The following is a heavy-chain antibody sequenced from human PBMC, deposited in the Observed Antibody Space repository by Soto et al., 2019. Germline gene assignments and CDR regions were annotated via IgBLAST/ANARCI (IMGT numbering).Heavy chain of an antibody. Sequence: GGSLRLSCAASGFTFSSYAMSWVRQAPGKGLEWLSALSAGGTSAYYTVSVEGRFTISRDNSKNTLYLQMNSLKADDTAVYYCARGTYGDYDFWGQGTLVTVSS. CDR3: ARGTYGDYDF. V-gene: IGHV3-23*01. CDR1: GFTFSSYA. D-gene: IGHD4-17*01. J-gene: IGHJ4*02. CDR2: LSAGGTSA.